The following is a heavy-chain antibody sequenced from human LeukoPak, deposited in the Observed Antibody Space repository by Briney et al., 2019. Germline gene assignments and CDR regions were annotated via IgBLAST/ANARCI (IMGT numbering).Heavy chain of an antibody. D-gene: IGHD4-17*01. CDR3: ATDPLDYGDNYFDY. J-gene: IGHJ4*02. CDR2: ISAYNGNT. V-gene: IGHV1-18*01. Sequence: GASVKVSCKASGYTFTSSGISWVRQAPGQGLEWMGWISAYNGNTNYAQKLQGRVTMTTDTSTSTAYMELRSLRSDDTAVYYCATDPLDYGDNYFDYWGQGTLVTVSS. CDR1: GYTFTSSG.